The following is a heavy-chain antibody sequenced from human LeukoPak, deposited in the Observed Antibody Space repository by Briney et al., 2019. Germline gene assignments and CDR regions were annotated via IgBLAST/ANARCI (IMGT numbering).Heavy chain of an antibody. CDR2: IYYSGST. CDR3: ARRDSYGFDY. CDR1: GGSISSYY. Sequence: PSETLSLTCTVSGGSISSYYWSWLRQPPGQGLEWIGYIYYSGSTNYNPSLKSRVTISVDTSKNQFSLKLSSVTAADTAVYYCARRDSYGFDYWGQGTLVTVSS. J-gene: IGHJ4*02. D-gene: IGHD5-18*01. V-gene: IGHV4-59*01.